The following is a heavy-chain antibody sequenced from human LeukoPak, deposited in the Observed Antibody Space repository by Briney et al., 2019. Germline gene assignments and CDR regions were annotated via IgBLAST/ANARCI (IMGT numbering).Heavy chain of an antibody. V-gene: IGHV3-21*01. CDR1: GFTFSSYS. J-gene: IGHJ6*03. Sequence: PGGSLRLSCAASGFTFSSYSMNWVRQAPGKGLVWVSSISSSSSYIYYADSVKGRFTISRDNAKNSLYLQMNSLRAEDTAVYYCARSNGNYYYYYMDVWGKGTTVTVSS. CDR2: ISSSSSYI. D-gene: IGHD4-11*01. CDR3: ARSNGNYYYYYMDV.